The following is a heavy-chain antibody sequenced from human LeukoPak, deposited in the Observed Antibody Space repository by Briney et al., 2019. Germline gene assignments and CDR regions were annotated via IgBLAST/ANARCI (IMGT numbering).Heavy chain of an antibody. J-gene: IGHJ3*02. Sequence: GGSLRLSCAASGFTFSNYWMSWVRQAPGKGLEWVANIKQDGSEKYYVNSVKGRFTISRDNAKNSLYLQMNSLRAEDTAVYYCARDKSRDPGAFDIWGQGTMVTVSS. CDR1: GFTFSNYW. V-gene: IGHV3-7*01. CDR2: IKQDGSEK. CDR3: ARDKSRDPGAFDI.